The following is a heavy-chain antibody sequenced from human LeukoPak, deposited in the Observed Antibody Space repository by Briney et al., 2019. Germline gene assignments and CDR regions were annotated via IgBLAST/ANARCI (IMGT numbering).Heavy chain of an antibody. CDR3: ARYMRGHGEMKGRYYFDF. Sequence: GESLKISCKGSGYSFTGYWIGWVRQLPGKGLEWRGIIYPGDSDTRYSPSFQGQVTISADKSISTAYLQWSSLEASDTAMYYCARYMRGHGEMKGRYYFDFWGQGTLVTVSS. J-gene: IGHJ4*02. D-gene: IGHD3-10*01. V-gene: IGHV5-51*01. CDR2: IYPGDSDT. CDR1: GYSFTGYW.